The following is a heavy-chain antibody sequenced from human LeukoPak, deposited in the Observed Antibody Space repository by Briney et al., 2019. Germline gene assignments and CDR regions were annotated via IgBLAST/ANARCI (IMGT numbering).Heavy chain of an antibody. Sequence: PGGSLRLSCAASGFTFSSYAMSWVRQAPGKGLEWVSAISGSGGSTYYADSVKGRFTISRDNSKNTLYLQMNSLRAEDTAVYYCATDGGNGDYPLRWGQGTLVTVSS. CDR1: GFTFSSYA. J-gene: IGHJ4*02. CDR2: ISGSGGST. CDR3: ATDGGNGDYPLR. V-gene: IGHV3-23*01. D-gene: IGHD3-22*01.